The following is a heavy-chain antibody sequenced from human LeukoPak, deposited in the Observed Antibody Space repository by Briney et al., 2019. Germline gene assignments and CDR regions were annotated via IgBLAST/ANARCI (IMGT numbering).Heavy chain of an antibody. CDR3: ARLGTGDFWSGYYPFSTGYGMDV. D-gene: IGHD3-3*01. CDR2: IYYSGST. CDR1: GGSISSYY. J-gene: IGHJ6*02. Sequence: SETLSLTCTVSGGSISSYYWSWIRQPPGKGLEWIGYIYYSGSTNYNPSLKSRVTISVDTSKNQFSLKLSSVTAADTAVYYCARLGTGDFWSGYYPFSTGYGMDVWGQGTTVTVSS. V-gene: IGHV4-59*08.